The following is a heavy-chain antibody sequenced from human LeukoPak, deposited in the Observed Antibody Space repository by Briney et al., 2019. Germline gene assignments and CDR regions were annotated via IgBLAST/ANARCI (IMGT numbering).Heavy chain of an antibody. CDR3: AGGREASKVGLELEGGFDY. Sequence: GSSVKVSCKASGGTFSSYAISWVRQAPGQGLEWMGGIIPIFGTANYAQKFQGRVTITTDESTSTAYMELSSLRSEDTAVYYCAGGREASKVGLELEGGFDYWGQGTLVTVSS. D-gene: IGHD1-7*01. J-gene: IGHJ4*02. CDR1: GGTFSSYA. V-gene: IGHV1-69*05. CDR2: IIPIFGTA.